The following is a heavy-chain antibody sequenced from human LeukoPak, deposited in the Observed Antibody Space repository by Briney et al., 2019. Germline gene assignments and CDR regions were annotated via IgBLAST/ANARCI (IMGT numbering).Heavy chain of an antibody. Sequence: GGSLRLSCSASGFTFSDYDMNWVRPAPGQGLEWVAGIWSYGSNKYYADSVKGRFTISRNNFKKTVSLQMNSLRAEDTAVYYCAKDAQRGFDYSNSLEHWGQGTLVTVSS. V-gene: IGHV3-33*06. J-gene: IGHJ4*02. CDR1: GFTFSDYD. D-gene: IGHD4-11*01. CDR3: AKDAQRGFDYSNSLEH. CDR2: IWSYGSNK.